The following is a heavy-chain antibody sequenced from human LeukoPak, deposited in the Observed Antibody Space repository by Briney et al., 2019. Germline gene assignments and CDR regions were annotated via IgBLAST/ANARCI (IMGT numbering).Heavy chain of an antibody. CDR1: GFTFNTYT. J-gene: IGHJ4*02. V-gene: IGHV3-21*01. CDR3: ARTYYDILTGYNPYFDY. Sequence: PGGSLRLSCAASGFTFNTYTMNWVRQAPGKGLEWVSSIIASSTAIYSADSVKGRFTISRDNAKNFLYLQMNSLRAEDTAVYYCARTYYDILTGYNPYFDYWGQGILVTVSS. CDR2: IIASSTAI. D-gene: IGHD3-9*01.